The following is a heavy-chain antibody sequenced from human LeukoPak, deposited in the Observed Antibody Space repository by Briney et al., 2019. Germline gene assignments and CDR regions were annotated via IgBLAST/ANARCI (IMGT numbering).Heavy chain of an antibody. J-gene: IGHJ4*02. Sequence: GGSLRLSCAASGFTFRDYYMSWIRQAPGKGLEWVSYISGSDGIVYYADSVKGRFTISRDNSKNSLYLQMNSLRTEDTALYYCAKGTYYYDSSGYYGGYYFTTGAREPWSPSPQ. D-gene: IGHD3-22*01. CDR1: GFTFRDYY. V-gene: IGHV3-11*01. CDR2: ISGSDGIV. CDR3: AKGTYYYDSSGYYGGYYFTT.